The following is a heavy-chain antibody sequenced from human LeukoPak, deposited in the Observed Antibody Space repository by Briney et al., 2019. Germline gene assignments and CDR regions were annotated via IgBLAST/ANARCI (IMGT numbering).Heavy chain of an antibody. V-gene: IGHV3-48*03. CDR2: ISSSGSTI. D-gene: IGHD2-15*01. Sequence: GGSLRLSCAASGFTFSSYEMNWVRQAPGKGLEWVSYISSSGSTIYYADSVKGRFTISRDNAKNSLYLQMNSLRAEDTAVYYCARGGCSGGSCYENYYYYMDVWGKGTTVTISS. J-gene: IGHJ6*03. CDR3: ARGGCSGGSCYENYYYYMDV. CDR1: GFTFSSYE.